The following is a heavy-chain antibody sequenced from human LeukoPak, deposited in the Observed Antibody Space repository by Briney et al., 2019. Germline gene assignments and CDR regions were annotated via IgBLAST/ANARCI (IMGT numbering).Heavy chain of an antibody. J-gene: IGHJ4*02. CDR3: AQLDYYGSGRYDY. CDR1: GFTVSDNY. CDR2: TYRGGNT. V-gene: IGHV3-66*01. Sequence: GGSLRLSCAASGFTVSDNYMSWVRQAPGKGLEWVSVTYRGGNTYYADFVKGRFNISRDNSKNTLYLQMNSLRAEDTAVYYCAQLDYYGSGRYDYWGQGTLVTVSS. D-gene: IGHD3-10*01.